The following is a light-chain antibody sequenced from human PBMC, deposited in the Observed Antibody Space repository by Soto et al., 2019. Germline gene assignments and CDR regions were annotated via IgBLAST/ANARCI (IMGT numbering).Light chain of an antibody. J-gene: IGKJ1*01. Sequence: DIVMTQSPLSLPVTPGEPASISCRSSQSLLHSNGYNYLDWYLQKPGQSPQLLIYLGSSRASGVPDRFSGSGSGTYFTLKISRVEAEDVGVYFCMQSLQTPPWTFGQGTKVEIK. V-gene: IGKV2-28*01. CDR1: QSLLHSNGYNY. CDR3: MQSLQTPPWT. CDR2: LGS.